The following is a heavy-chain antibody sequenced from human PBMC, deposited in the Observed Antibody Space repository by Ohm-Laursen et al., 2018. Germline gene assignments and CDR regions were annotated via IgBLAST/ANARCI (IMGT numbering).Heavy chain of an antibody. CDR2: IYYSGST. CDR1: GDSISSTSYF. V-gene: IGHV4-39*01. Sequence: SETLSLTCTVSGDSISSTSYFWGWIRQPPGRGLEWIGSIYYSGSTYYKPSLKSRVTISVDTSKNHFSLKLSSVTAADTAVYYCAGQYCSGGSCYPRDWGQGTLVTVSS. D-gene: IGHD2-15*01. J-gene: IGHJ4*02. CDR3: AGQYCSGGSCYPRD.